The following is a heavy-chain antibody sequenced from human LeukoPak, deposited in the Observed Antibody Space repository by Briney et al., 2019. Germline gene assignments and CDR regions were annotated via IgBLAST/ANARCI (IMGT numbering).Heavy chain of an antibody. CDR3: ARLKLVTGNSARRDV. Sequence: SETLSLTCALYGGSFSGYYWSWIRQPPGRGLEWIGEINHNRGTNYSPSLKSRVSISVDTSKNQFSLKLSSVTAADTGVYYCARLKLVTGNSARRDVWGKGTTVTVSS. V-gene: IGHV4-34*01. D-gene: IGHD2-21*02. CDR2: INHNRGT. J-gene: IGHJ6*04. CDR1: GGSFSGYY.